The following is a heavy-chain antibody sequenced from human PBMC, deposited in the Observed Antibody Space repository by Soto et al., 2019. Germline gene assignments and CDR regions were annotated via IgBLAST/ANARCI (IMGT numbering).Heavy chain of an antibody. V-gene: IGHV4-59*01. D-gene: IGHD3-3*01. CDR2: IYYSGST. Sequence: SETLSLTCTVSGGSISSYYWSWIRQPPGKGLEWIGYIYYSGSTNYNPSLKSRVTISVDTSKNQFSLKLSSVTAADTAVYYCARESSGRFGVVIHSAFDIWGQGTMVTVSS. J-gene: IGHJ3*02. CDR3: ARESSGRFGVVIHSAFDI. CDR1: GGSISSYY.